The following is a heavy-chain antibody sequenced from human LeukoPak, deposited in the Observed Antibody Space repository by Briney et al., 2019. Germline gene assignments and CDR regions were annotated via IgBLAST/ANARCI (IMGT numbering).Heavy chain of an antibody. CDR3: ARYSLVVVSFDP. Sequence: SETLSLTCAVYGGSFSGYYWSWIRQPPGKGLEWSGEINHSGSTNYNPSLKSRVTISVDTSKNQFYLKLSSVTAADTAVYYCARYSLVVVSFDPWGQGPWSPSPQ. J-gene: IGHJ5*02. CDR2: INHSGST. D-gene: IGHD3-22*01. V-gene: IGHV4-34*01. CDR1: GGSFSGYY.